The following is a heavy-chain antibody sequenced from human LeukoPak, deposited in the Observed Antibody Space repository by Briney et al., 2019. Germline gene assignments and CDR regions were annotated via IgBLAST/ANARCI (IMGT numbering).Heavy chain of an antibody. D-gene: IGHD2-15*01. CDR2: IYYSGST. Sequence: SETLSLTCTVSGGSISSSSYYWGWIRQPPGKGLEWIGSIYYSGSTYYNPSLKSRVTISVDTSKNQFSLKLSSVTAADTAVYYCARALICSGCYYYYMDVWGKGTTVTVSS. V-gene: IGHV4-39*01. CDR1: GGSISSSSYY. J-gene: IGHJ6*03. CDR3: ARALICSGCYYYYMDV.